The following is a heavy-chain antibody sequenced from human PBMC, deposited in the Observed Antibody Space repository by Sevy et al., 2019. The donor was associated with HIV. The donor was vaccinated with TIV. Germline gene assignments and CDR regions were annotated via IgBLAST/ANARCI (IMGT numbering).Heavy chain of an antibody. V-gene: IGHV3-21*01. CDR3: ARDEEDIVVVPAANPTYYYYGMDV. J-gene: IGHJ6*02. D-gene: IGHD2-2*01. CDR1: GFTFSSYS. CDR2: ISSSSSYI. Sequence: GGSLRLSCAASGFTFSSYSVNWVRQAPGKGLEWVSSISSSSSYIYYADSVKGRFTISRDNAKNSLYLQMNSLRAEDTAVYYCARDEEDIVVVPAANPTYYYYGMDVWGQGTTVTVSS.